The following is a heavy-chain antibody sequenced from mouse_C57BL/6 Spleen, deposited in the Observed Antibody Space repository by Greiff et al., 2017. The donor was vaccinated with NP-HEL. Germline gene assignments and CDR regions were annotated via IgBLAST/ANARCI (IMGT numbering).Heavy chain of an antibody. D-gene: IGHD1-1*01. V-gene: IGHV14-4*01. Sequence: EVKLEESGAELVRPGASVKLSCTASGFNIKDDYMHWVKQRPEQGLEWIGWIDPENGDTEYASKFQGKATITADTSSNTAYLQLSSLTSEDTAVYYCTTDYGSSRDYWGQGTTLTVSS. CDR2: IDPENGDT. J-gene: IGHJ2*01. CDR3: TTDYGSSRDY. CDR1: GFNIKDDY.